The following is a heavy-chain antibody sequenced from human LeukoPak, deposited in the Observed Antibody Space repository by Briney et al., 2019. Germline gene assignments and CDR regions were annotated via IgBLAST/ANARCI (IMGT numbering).Heavy chain of an antibody. V-gene: IGHV5-51*01. CDR1: GYSFTSYW. CDR3: ARQSTHYDILTGYYSDAFDI. CDR2: IYPGDSDT. D-gene: IGHD3-9*01. J-gene: IGHJ3*02. Sequence: GESLKISCKASGYSFTSYWIGWVRQMPGKGLEWMGIIYPGDSDTRYSPSFQGQVTISADKSISTAYLQWSSLKASDTAMYYCARQSTHYDILTGYYSDAFDIWGQGTMVTVSS.